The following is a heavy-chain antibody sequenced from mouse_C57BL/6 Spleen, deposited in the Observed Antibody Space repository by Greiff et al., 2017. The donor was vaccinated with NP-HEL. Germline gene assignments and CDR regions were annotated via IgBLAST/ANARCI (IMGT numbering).Heavy chain of an antibody. CDR1: GYTFTSYW. D-gene: IGHD1-1*01. CDR2: INPSNGGT. CDR3: ARHTTVVPYAMDY. Sequence: QVQLQQPGTELVKPGASVKLSCKASGYTFTSYWMHWVKQRPGQGLEWIGNINPSNGGTNYNEKFKSKATLTVDKSSSTAYMQLSSLTSEDSAVYSCARHTTVVPYAMDYWGQGTSVTVSS. J-gene: IGHJ4*01. V-gene: IGHV1-53*01.